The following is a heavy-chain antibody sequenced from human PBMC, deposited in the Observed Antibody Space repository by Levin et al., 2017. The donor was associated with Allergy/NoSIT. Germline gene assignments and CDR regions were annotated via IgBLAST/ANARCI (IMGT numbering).Heavy chain of an antibody. V-gene: IGHV3-73*01. J-gene: IGHJ4*02. Sequence: KVSCAASGFTFSGSAMHWVRQASGKGLEWVGRMRSEANSYATAYAASVKGRFTISRDDSKNTAYLQMNSLKSEDTAVYYCTRRDSSGWQFDYWGQGTLVTVSS. CDR1: GFTFSGSA. CDR3: TRRDSSGWQFDY. D-gene: IGHD6-19*01. CDR2: MRSEANSYAT.